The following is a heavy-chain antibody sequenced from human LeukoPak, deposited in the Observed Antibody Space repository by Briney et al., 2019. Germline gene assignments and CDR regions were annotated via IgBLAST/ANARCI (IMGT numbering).Heavy chain of an antibody. D-gene: IGHD5-18*01. V-gene: IGHV1-2*02. Sequence: GASVKVSCKASGYTFTGYYMHWVRQAPGQGLEWMGWINPNSGGTNYAQKFQGRVTMTRDTSISTAYMELSRLRSDDTAMYYCARGPRGYSYAPGNWFDPWGQGTLVTVSS. J-gene: IGHJ5*02. CDR2: INPNSGGT. CDR1: GYTFTGYY. CDR3: ARGPRGYSYAPGNWFDP.